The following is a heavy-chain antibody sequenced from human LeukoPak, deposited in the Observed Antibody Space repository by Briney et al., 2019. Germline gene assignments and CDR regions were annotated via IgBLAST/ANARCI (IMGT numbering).Heavy chain of an antibody. CDR1: GFTFSSYG. CDR2: IRYDGSDK. D-gene: IGHD3-10*01. V-gene: IGHV3-30*02. CDR3: ANLPIRGSGSYYTDY. J-gene: IGHJ4*02. Sequence: HPGGSLRLSCAASGFTFSSYGMHWVRQAPGEGLEWVAFIRYDGSDKYYADSVKGRFTISRDNSKNTLYPQMNSLRAEDTAAYYCANLPIRGSGSYYTDYWGQGTLVTVSS.